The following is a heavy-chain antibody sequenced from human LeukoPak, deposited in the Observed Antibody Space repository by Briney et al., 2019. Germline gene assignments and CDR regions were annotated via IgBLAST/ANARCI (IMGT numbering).Heavy chain of an antibody. Sequence: SETLSLTCTLSGGSISSRSYYWGWIRQPPGKGLEWIGSIYYSGSTYYNPSLKSRVILSVNTSKNQFSLQLSSVTAADTAVYYCARAPHSNYYYYYMDVWGKGTTVTVSS. CDR1: GGSISSRSYY. D-gene: IGHD2-15*01. CDR3: ARAPHSNYYYYYMDV. J-gene: IGHJ6*03. V-gene: IGHV4-39*07. CDR2: IYYSGST.